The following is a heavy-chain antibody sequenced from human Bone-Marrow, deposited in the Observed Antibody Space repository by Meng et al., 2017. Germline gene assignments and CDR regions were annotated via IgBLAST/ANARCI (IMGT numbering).Heavy chain of an antibody. CDR2: IKQDGSEK. CDR3: ARDSTIVGATPGLFDY. D-gene: IGHD1-26*01. CDR1: GFTFSSYW. Sequence: GESLKISCAASGFTFSSYWMSWVRQAPGKGLEWVANIKQDGSEKYYVDSVKGRFTISRDNAKNSLYLQMNSLRAEDTAVYYCARDSTIVGATPGLFDYWGQGTPVT. J-gene: IGHJ4*02. V-gene: IGHV3-7*01.